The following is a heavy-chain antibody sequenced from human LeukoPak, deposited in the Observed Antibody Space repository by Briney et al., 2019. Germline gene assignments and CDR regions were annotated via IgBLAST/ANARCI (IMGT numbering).Heavy chain of an antibody. V-gene: IGHV4-39*01. CDR3: ARQPQWPDY. CDR2: IYYSGST. D-gene: IGHD6-19*01. J-gene: IGHJ4*02. Sequence: SETLSLTCTVSGGSISSSSYYWGWIRQPPGKGLEWIGSIYYSGSTYYNPSLKSRVTISVDTSKNQFSLKLSSVTAADTAVYYCARQPQWPDYWGQGTLVTVSS. CDR1: GGSISSSSYY.